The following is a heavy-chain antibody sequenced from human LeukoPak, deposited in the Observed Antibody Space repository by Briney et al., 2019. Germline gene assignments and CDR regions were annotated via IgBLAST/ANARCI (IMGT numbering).Heavy chain of an antibody. CDR2: IYYSGST. CDR3: ARVWGSGSWYGEDAFDI. CDR1: GGSISSGGYY. Sequence: SETLSLTCTVSGGSISSGGYYWSWIRQHPGKGLEWIGYIYYSGSTYYNPSLKSRVTISVDTSKNQFSLKLSSVTAADTAVYYCARVWGSGSWYGEDAFDIWGQGTMVTVSS. D-gene: IGHD6-13*01. V-gene: IGHV4-31*03. J-gene: IGHJ3*02.